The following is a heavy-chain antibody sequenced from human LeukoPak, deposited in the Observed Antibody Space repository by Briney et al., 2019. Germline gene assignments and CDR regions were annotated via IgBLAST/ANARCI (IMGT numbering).Heavy chain of an antibody. D-gene: IGHD3-10*01. CDR1: AFTFSSDW. J-gene: IGHJ1*01. Sequence: GGSLRLSCAASAFTFSSDWMHWVRQAPGRGLVWGSRIISVGSSTSYAESVKRRYLISRENAKNTMYLQMHSLRAEETAVYYCERVPHYYGSGSYYNVDGYFQHWGQGTVVTVSS. CDR3: ERVPHYYGSGSYYNVDGYFQH. CDR2: IISVGSST. V-gene: IGHV3-74*01.